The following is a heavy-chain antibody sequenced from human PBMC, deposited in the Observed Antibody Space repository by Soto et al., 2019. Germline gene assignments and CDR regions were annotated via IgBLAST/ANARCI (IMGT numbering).Heavy chain of an antibody. V-gene: IGHV3-23*01. Sequence: GGSLRLSCAASGFTFSNYAMSWVRQAPGKGLEWVSVMSGSVGTTYYADSVKGRFTISRDNSKNALHLQMNSLRAEDTAVYYCAKDLESGFSYGPFDYWGQGTLVTVSS. D-gene: IGHD5-18*01. J-gene: IGHJ4*02. CDR2: MSGSVGTT. CDR1: GFTFSNYA. CDR3: AKDLESGFSYGPFDY.